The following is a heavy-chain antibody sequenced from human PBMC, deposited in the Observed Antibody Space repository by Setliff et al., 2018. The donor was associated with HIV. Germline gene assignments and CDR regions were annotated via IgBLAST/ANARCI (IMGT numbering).Heavy chain of an antibody. V-gene: IGHV1-69*05. CDR1: GVTFATDP. CDR2: IIPMFGTS. Sequence: SVKVSCKASGVTFATDPFTWVRQAPGQGLEWMGRIIPMFGTSTYAPKFQGRVTMTTDTSTSTAYMELRSLRSDDTAVYYCARHRFRDYYGSGSYADYWGQGTLVTVSS. CDR3: ARHRFRDYYGSGSYADY. J-gene: IGHJ4*02. D-gene: IGHD3-10*01.